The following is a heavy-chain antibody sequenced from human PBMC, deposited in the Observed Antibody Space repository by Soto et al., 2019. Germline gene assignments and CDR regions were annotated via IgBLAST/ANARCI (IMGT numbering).Heavy chain of an antibody. D-gene: IGHD2-15*01. V-gene: IGHV3-33*01. CDR2: IWNDGSNE. J-gene: IGHJ4*02. Sequence: QVQLVESVGGVVQPGGSLRLSCEGSGFPFRSYGIHWVRQAPGKGLEWLAIIWNDGSNEYYADSVKGRFTISRDNSKNTVYLQVTNLRAEDTAVYFCARDQTDSGGYSDSWGQGTLVTVSS. CDR1: GFPFRSYG. CDR3: ARDQTDSGGYSDS.